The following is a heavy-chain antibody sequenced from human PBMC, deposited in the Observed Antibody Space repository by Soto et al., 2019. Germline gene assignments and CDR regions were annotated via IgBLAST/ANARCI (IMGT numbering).Heavy chain of an antibody. CDR2: IYYSGST. D-gene: IGHD3-3*01. V-gene: IGHV4-39*07. Sequence: SETLSLTCTVSGGSISSSSYYWGWIRQPPGKGLEWIGCIYYSGSTYYNPSLKSRVTISVDTSKNQFSLKLSSVTAADTAVYYCARFFFGVVKEFDPWGQGTLVTVSS. J-gene: IGHJ5*02. CDR1: GGSISSSSYY. CDR3: ARFFFGVVKEFDP.